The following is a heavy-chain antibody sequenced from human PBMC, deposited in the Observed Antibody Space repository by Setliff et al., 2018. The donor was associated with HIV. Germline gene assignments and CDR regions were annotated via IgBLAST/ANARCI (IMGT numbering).Heavy chain of an antibody. V-gene: IGHV4-59*11. Sequence: SETLSLTCTVSGGSIRGHYWSWLRQPPGKGLGLIGTIYYSGSTYYKPSLKSRGTISVDTSKNQFYLKLNSVTAADSAVYYCTRTPRRDGYCDPWGQGTLVTVSS. J-gene: IGHJ5*02. D-gene: IGHD5-12*01. CDR1: GGSIRGHY. CDR3: TRTPRRDGYCDP. CDR2: IYYSGST.